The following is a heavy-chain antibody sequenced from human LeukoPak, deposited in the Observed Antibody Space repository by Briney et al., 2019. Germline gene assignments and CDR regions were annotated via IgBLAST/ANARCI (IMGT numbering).Heavy chain of an antibody. Sequence: PGGSLRLSCAASGFTLSSYAMSWVRQAPGKGLEWVSAISGSGGSTYYADSVKGRFTISRDNSKNTLYLQMNSLRAEDTAVYYCAKLTSGAAVAGIASWGQGTLVTVSS. CDR3: AKLTSGAAVAGIAS. V-gene: IGHV3-23*01. J-gene: IGHJ5*01. D-gene: IGHD6-19*01. CDR1: GFTLSSYA. CDR2: ISGSGGST.